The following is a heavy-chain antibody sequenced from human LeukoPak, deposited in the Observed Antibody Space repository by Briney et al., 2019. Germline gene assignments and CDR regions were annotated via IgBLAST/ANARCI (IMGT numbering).Heavy chain of an antibody. Sequence: SVKVSCKASGGTFSSYAISWVRQAPGQGLEWMGRIIPIFGTANYAQKFQGGVTITTDESTSTAYMELSSLRSEDTAVYYCARDHGDYVGSYFDYWGQGTLVTVSS. CDR1: GGTFSSYA. CDR2: IIPIFGTA. V-gene: IGHV1-69*05. J-gene: IGHJ4*02. D-gene: IGHD4-17*01. CDR3: ARDHGDYVGSYFDY.